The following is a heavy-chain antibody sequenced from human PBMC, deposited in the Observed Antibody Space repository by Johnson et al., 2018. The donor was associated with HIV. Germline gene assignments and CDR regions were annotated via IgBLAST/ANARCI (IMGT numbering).Heavy chain of an antibody. CDR2: IKSKTHGETT. J-gene: IGHJ3*02. CDR1: GFTFDDYG. V-gene: IGHV3-15*01. CDR3: AIIPTGGAGKGADAFDI. D-gene: IGHD1-26*01. Sequence: VHLVESGGGVVRPGGSLRLSCAASGFTFDDYGMSWVRQAPGKGLEWVGRIKSKTHGETTDYAAPVKGRFSISRDDSKNTLYLQMNSLRAEDTAVYYCAIIPTGGAGKGADAFDIWGQGTMVTVSS.